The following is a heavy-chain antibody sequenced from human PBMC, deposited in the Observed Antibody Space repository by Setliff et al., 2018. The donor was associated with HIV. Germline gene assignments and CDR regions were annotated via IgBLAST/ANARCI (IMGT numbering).Heavy chain of an antibody. Sequence: GSLSLSCAASGFTFSTYWMRWVRQAPGKGLEWVANRKQDGSEKNYMDSVKGRFTISRDNAKNALYLQMNSLRAEDTAVYYCAKTLPTLYPPHDYYYYMDVWGKGTTVTVSS. CDR3: AKTLPTLYPPHDYYYYMDV. CDR2: RKQDGSEK. J-gene: IGHJ6*03. V-gene: IGHV3-7*05. CDR1: GFTFSTYW. D-gene: IGHD2-15*01.